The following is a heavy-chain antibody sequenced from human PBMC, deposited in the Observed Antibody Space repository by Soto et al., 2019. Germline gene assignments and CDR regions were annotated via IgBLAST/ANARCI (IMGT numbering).Heavy chain of an antibody. V-gene: IGHV6-1*01. J-gene: IGHJ6*02. CDR2: TSYRSKWYN. D-gene: IGHD1-26*01. CDR3: AKEGGNHYYFIAMDV. CDR1: GDSVSSNSAA. Sequence: QVQLQQSGPGLVKPSQTLSLTCAISGDSVSSNSAAWSWIRQSPSRGLEWLGRTSYRSKWYNDYAVSAKGRITINADTSKNLFSLQLNTLPPEDTAVYYCAKEGGNHYYFIAMDVWGQGTTVTVSS.